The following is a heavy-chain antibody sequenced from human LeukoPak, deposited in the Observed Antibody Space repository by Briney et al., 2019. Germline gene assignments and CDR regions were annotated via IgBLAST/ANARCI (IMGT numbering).Heavy chain of an antibody. CDR2: ISGSGGST. CDR3: ATDYSYGYDY. V-gene: IGHV3-23*01. Sequence: TGGSLRLSCAASGFTFSSYAMSWVRQAPGKGLEWVSAISGSGGSTYYADSVKGRFTISRDNSKNTLYLQMNSLRAEDTAVYYCATDYSYGYDYWGQGTLVTVSS. D-gene: IGHD5-18*01. CDR1: GFTFSSYA. J-gene: IGHJ4*02.